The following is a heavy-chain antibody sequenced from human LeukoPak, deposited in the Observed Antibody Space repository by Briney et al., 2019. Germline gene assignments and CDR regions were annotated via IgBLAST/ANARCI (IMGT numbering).Heavy chain of an antibody. CDR3: ERVAEGTGAY. CDR2: MNHSGST. Sequence: ETPSLTRALYLGSPTGYYWSCIRQPPGKGQECIGEMNHSGSTNYNPSRKGLVTISVYTCKNQVSLKLSSVPAADTAVYYCERVAEGTGAYWGQGTLVTVSS. J-gene: IGHJ4*02. V-gene: IGHV4-34*01. CDR1: LGSPTGYY. D-gene: IGHD1-14*01.